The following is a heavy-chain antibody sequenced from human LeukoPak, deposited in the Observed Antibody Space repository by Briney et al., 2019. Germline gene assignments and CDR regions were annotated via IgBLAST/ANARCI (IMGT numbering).Heavy chain of an antibody. V-gene: IGHV3-23*01. CDR2: IGIDVRDS. CDR3: TRRVGGTPDY. J-gene: IGHJ4*02. CDR1: GFTFSNYV. Sequence: SGGSLRLSCAASGFTFSNYVMTWVRQAPGKGLEWVSAIGIDVRDSDYADSVKGRFTISRDNSKNTVYLQMNRLRAEDTGLYYCTRRVGGTPDYWGLGTLVTVSS. D-gene: IGHD1-26*01.